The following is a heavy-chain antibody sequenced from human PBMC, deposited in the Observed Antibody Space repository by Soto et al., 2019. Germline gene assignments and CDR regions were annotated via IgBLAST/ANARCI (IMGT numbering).Heavy chain of an antibody. CDR3: ATTDGSSSWARSSYYGMDV. Sequence: EVQLLESGGGLVQPGGSLRLSCAASGFTFSSYAMSWVRQAPGKGLEWVSAISGSGGSTYYADSVKGRFTISRDNSKNTLYLQMNSLRAEDTAVYYCATTDGSSSWARSSYYGMDVWGQGTTVTVSS. CDR1: GFTFSSYA. CDR2: ISGSGGST. D-gene: IGHD6-13*01. J-gene: IGHJ6*02. V-gene: IGHV3-23*01.